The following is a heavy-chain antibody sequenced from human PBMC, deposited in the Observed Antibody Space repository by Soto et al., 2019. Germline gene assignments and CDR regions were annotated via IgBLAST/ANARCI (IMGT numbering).Heavy chain of an antibody. D-gene: IGHD3-22*01. Sequence: GGSLRLSCAASGFTFSSYGMHWVRQAPGKGLEWVTIISYDGSNKYYADSVKGRFTISRDNSKNTLYLQMNSLRAEDTAVYYCAKVVNYYDRRIQAPNYYYYGMDVWGQGTTVTVSS. V-gene: IGHV3-30*18. CDR2: ISYDGSNK. CDR3: AKVVNYYDRRIQAPNYYYYGMDV. J-gene: IGHJ6*02. CDR1: GFTFSSYG.